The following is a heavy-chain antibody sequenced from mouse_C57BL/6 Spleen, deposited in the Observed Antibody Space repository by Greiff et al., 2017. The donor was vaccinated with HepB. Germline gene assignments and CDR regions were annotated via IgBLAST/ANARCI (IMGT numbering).Heavy chain of an antibody. J-gene: IGHJ4*01. Sequence: EVKLMESGPGLVKPSQSLSLTCSVTGYSITSGYYWNWIRQFPGNKLEWMGYISYDGSNNYNPSLKNRISITRDTSKNQFFLKLNSVTTEDTATYYCAKGANWSYYYAMDYWGQGTSVTVAS. CDR2: ISYDGSN. CDR3: AKGANWSYYYAMDY. D-gene: IGHD4-1*01. V-gene: IGHV3-6*01. CDR1: GYSITSGYY.